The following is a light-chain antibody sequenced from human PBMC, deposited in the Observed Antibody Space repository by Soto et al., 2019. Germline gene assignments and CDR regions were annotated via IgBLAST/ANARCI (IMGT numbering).Light chain of an antibody. CDR3: MQALQTRNT. J-gene: IGKJ2*01. CDR1: QSLLHSNGYNY. Sequence: DIVMTQSPLSLPVTPGEPASISCRSSQSLLHSNGYNYLDWYLQKPGQSPQLLIYLGSNRASGGPYRLSGRGSGTEFTLKISRVEAEDVGVYYCMQALQTRNTFGQGTKREIK. V-gene: IGKV2-28*01. CDR2: LGS.